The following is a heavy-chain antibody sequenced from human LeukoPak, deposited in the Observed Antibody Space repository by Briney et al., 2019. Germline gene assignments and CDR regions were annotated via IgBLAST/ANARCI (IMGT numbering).Heavy chain of an antibody. CDR2: INTNTGNP. CDR3: ARMVRTNDSSGYYYY. V-gene: IGHV7-4-1*01. CDR1: GYTFTSYA. Sequence: ASVKVSCKASGYTFTSYAMNWVRQAPGQGLEWMGWINTNTGNPTYAQGFTGRFAFSLDTSVSTAYLQICSLKAEDTAVYYCARMVRTNDSSGYYYYWGQGTLVTVSS. D-gene: IGHD3-22*01. J-gene: IGHJ4*02.